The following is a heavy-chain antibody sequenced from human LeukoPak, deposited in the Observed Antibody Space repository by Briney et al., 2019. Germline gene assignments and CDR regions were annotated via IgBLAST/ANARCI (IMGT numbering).Heavy chain of an antibody. Sequence: SETLSLTCTVSGASISSYYWSWIRQPPGKGLEWIGEINHSGSTNYNPSLKSRVTISVDTSKNQFSLKLSSVTAAETAVYYCARSGSYYYDKSRRAPYYFDYWGQGTLVTVSS. CDR3: ARSGSYYYDKSRRAPYYFDY. CDR1: GASISSYY. V-gene: IGHV4-34*01. J-gene: IGHJ4*02. CDR2: INHSGST. D-gene: IGHD3-22*01.